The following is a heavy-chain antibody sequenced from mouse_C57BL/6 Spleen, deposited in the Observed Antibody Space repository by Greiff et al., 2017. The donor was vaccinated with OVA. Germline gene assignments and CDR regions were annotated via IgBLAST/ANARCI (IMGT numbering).Heavy chain of an antibody. CDR1: GYSITSGYY. V-gene: IGHV3-6*01. CDR3: ARRGLLGFAY. J-gene: IGHJ3*01. Sequence: DVKLQESGPGLVKPSQSLSLTCSVTGYSITSGYYWNWIRQFPGNKLEWMGYISYDGSNNYNPSLKNRISITRDTSKNQFFLKLNSVTTEDTATYYCARRGLLGFAYWGQGTLVTVSA. CDR2: ISYDGSN. D-gene: IGHD2-10*01.